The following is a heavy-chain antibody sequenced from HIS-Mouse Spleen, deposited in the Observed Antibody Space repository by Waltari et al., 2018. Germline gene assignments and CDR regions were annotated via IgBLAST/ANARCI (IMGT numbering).Heavy chain of an antibody. CDR2: IYYSGST. CDR1: GGSISSSSYY. V-gene: IGHV4-39*07. Sequence: QLQLQESGPGLVKPSETLSLTCTVSGGSISSSSYYWGWIRQPPGKGREWIGSIYYSGSTYYNPSLKSRVTRSVDTSKNQFSLNLSSVTAADTAVYYCAREIPYSSSWYDWYFDLWGRGTLVTVSS. D-gene: IGHD6-13*01. J-gene: IGHJ2*01. CDR3: AREIPYSSSWYDWYFDL.